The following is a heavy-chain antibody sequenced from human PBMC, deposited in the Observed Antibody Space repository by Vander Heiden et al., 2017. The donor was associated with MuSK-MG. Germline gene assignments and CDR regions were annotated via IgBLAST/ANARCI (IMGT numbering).Heavy chain of an antibody. D-gene: IGHD5-18*01. V-gene: IGHV3-15*01. J-gene: IGHJ4*02. CDR2: IKSKTDGGTT. CDR3: TTWGYSYGRGVYFDY. CDR1: GVTFSNAW. Sequence: VESGGGLVKPGGSLRLSCAASGVTFSNAWMSWVRQAPGKGLEWVGRIKSKTDGGTTDYAAPVKGRFTISRDDSKNTLYLQMNSLKTEDTAVYYCTTWGYSYGRGVYFDYWGQGTLVTVSS.